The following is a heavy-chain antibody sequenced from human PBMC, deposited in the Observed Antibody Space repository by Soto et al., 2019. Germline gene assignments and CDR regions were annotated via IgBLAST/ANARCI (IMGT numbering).Heavy chain of an antibody. CDR3: ALSGFSCSIFGY. CDR2: IDWHDDK. Sequence: SGPTLVNPTQTLTLTCTFSGFSLSTSGMCVSWIRQPPGKALEWLALIDWHDDKHYSTSLKTRLTISKDTSRNQVVLTMTNMDPVDTATYYCALSGFSCSIFGYWGQGTLVTVSS. D-gene: IGHD2-2*01. V-gene: IGHV2-70*01. CDR1: GFSLSTSGMC. J-gene: IGHJ4*02.